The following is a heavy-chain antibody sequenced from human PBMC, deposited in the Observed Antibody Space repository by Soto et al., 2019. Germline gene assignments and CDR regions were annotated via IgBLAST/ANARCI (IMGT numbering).Heavy chain of an antibody. CDR2: LSVYNGYT. V-gene: IGHV1-18*01. CDR3: ARGGRYYPYYFDY. CDR1: GYTFTSYS. J-gene: IGHJ4*02. Sequence: QVQLVQSGAEVNEPGASVMVSCKASGYTFTSYSFSWVRQAPGQGLEWMGWLSVYNGYTNSAQKVQGRVTMTTDTSSSIAYMELRSLRSDDTAVYYCARGGRYYPYYFDYWGQGTLITVSS. D-gene: IGHD1-26*01.